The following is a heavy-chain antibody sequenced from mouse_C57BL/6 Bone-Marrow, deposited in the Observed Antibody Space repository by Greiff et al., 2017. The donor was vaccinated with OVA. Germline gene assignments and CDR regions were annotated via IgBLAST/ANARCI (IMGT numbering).Heavy chain of an antibody. CDR3: ASWLLKAMDY. J-gene: IGHJ4*01. V-gene: IGHV1-50*01. CDR2: IDPSDSYT. D-gene: IGHD2-3*01. CDR1: GYTFTSYW. Sequence: QVQLQQPGAELVKPGASVKLSCKASGYTFTSYWMQWVKQRPGQGLEWIGEIDPSDSYTNYNQKFKGKATLTVDTSSSTAYMQLSSLTSEDSAVYYGASWLLKAMDYWGQGTSVTVSS.